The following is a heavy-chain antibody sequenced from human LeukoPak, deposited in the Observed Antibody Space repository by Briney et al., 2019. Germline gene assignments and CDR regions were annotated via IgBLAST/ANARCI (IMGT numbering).Heavy chain of an antibody. Sequence: GASVKVSCTASGYTFTGYYMHWVRQAPGQGLEWIGWINPNSGGTSYAQKFQGRVTMTGDTSISTAYMDLSKLRSDDTAVYYCARVGAGDCCFFNYWGQGTLVTVSS. CDR2: INPNSGGT. CDR3: ARVGAGDCCFFNY. D-gene: IGHD2-21*02. V-gene: IGHV1-2*02. J-gene: IGHJ4*02. CDR1: GYTFTGYY.